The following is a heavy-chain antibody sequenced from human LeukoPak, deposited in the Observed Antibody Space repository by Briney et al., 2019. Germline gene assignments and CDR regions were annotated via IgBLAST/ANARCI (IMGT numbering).Heavy chain of an antibody. CDR2: ISSSSSYI. Sequence: PGGSLRLSCAASGFTVSSNYMSWVRQAPGKGLEWVSSISSSSSYIYYADSVKGRFTISRDNAKNSLYLQMNSLRAEDTAVYYCARYGVVATRYYYYGMDVWGQGTTVTVSS. D-gene: IGHD5-12*01. V-gene: IGHV3-21*01. CDR3: ARYGVVATRYYYYGMDV. CDR1: GFTVSSNY. J-gene: IGHJ6*02.